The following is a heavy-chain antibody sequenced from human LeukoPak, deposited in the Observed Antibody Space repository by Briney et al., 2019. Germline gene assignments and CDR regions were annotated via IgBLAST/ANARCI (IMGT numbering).Heavy chain of an antibody. CDR1: GFTFSSYA. J-gene: IGHJ4*02. CDR3: ANGVPGDSSGFYYFDY. D-gene: IGHD3-22*01. V-gene: IGHV3-23*01. CDR2: ISGSGGST. Sequence: GGFLRLSCAASGFTFSSYAMSWVRQAPGKGLEWVSAISGSGGSTYYADSVKGRFTISRDNSKNTLYLQMNSLRAEDTAVYYCANGVPGDSSGFYYFDYWGQGTLVTVSS.